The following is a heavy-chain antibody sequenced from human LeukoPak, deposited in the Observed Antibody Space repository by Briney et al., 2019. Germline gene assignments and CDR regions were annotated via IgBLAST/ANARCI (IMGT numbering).Heavy chain of an antibody. Sequence: GGSLRLSCAASGFTFSSYSMNWVRQAPGKGLEWVSSISSSSYIYYADSIKGRFTISRDNAKNSLYLQMNSLRAEDTAVYYCARLESSGYYVYWGQGTLVTVSS. CDR3: ARLESSGYYVY. CDR2: ISSSSYI. J-gene: IGHJ4*02. CDR1: GFTFSSYS. D-gene: IGHD3-22*01. V-gene: IGHV3-21*01.